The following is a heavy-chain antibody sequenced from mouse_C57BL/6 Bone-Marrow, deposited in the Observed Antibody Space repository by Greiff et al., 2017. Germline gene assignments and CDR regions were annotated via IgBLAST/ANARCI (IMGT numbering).Heavy chain of an antibody. Sequence: VQLQQPGAELVKPGASVKLSCKASGYTFTSYWMHWVKQRPGQGLEWIGMIHPNSGSTNYNEKFKSKATLTVDKSSSTAYMQLSSLTSEDSAVYYCARCVYYGSSPWYFDVWGTGTTVTVSS. V-gene: IGHV1-64*01. D-gene: IGHD1-1*01. CDR2: IHPNSGST. CDR1: GYTFTSYW. J-gene: IGHJ1*03. CDR3: ARCVYYGSSPWYFDV.